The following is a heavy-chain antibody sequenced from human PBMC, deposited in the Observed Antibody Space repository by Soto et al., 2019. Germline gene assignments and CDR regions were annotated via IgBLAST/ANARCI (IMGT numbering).Heavy chain of an antibody. V-gene: IGHV3-30-3*01. D-gene: IGHD1-26*01. CDR1: GFTFSSYA. CDR2: ISYDGSNK. CDR3: ARDPLLIVGATMGGYFDY. J-gene: IGHJ4*02. Sequence: ALRLSCAASGFTFSSYAMHWVRQAPGKGLEWVAVISYDGSNKYYADSVKGRFTSSRDNSKKTLYLQMNSLRAEDTAVYYCARDPLLIVGATMGGYFDYWGQGTLVTVSS.